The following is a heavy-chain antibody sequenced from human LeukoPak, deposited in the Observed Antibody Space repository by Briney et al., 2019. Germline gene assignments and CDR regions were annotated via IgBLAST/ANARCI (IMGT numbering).Heavy chain of an antibody. Sequence: PSETLSLTCTGSGGSISSYYWSWVRQPPGKGLEWIGYIYYSGSTNYNPSLKSRVTISVDTSKNQFSLKLSSVTAADTAVYYCALLLMVRGGVGAFDIWGQGTTVTVSS. D-gene: IGHD3-10*01. CDR2: IYYSGST. CDR3: ALLLMVRGGVGAFDI. J-gene: IGHJ3*02. CDR1: GGSISSYY. V-gene: IGHV4-59*01.